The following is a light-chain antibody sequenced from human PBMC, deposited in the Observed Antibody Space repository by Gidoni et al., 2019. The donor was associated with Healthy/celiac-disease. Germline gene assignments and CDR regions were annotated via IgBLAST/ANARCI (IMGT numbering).Light chain of an antibody. Sequence: IQMTQSPSSLSASVGDRVTITCRASQSISSYLNWYQQKPGKAPKLLIYAASSLQSGVPSRFSGSGSGTDFTLKISSLQAEDVATYYCQQSYSTPCSFGQGTKLEIK. V-gene: IGKV1-39*01. CDR3: QQSYSTPCS. CDR1: QSISSY. J-gene: IGKJ2*04. CDR2: AAS.